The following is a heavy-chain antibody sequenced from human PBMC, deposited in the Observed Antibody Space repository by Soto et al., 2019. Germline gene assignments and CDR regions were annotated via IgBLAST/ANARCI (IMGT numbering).Heavy chain of an antibody. J-gene: IGHJ4*02. CDR3: ALYGGNSVDFDY. D-gene: IGHD4-17*01. CDR2: IYYSGST. Sequence: QVQLQESGPGLVKPSQTLSLTCTVSGGSISSGDYYWSWIRQPPGKGLEWIGYIYYSGSTYYNPSLKSRVTISVDTSKHRFSLKLSSVTAAATAVYYCALYGGNSVDFDYWGQGTLVTVSS. CDR1: GGSISSGDYY. V-gene: IGHV4-30-4*01.